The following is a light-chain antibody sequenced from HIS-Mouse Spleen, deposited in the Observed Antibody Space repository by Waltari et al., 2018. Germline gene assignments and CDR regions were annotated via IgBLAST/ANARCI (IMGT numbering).Light chain of an antibody. Sequence: QSALTQPASVSGSPGQSIPISCTGTSSDVGSSNLVSWYQQHPGKAPKLMIYEGSKRPSGVSNRFSGSKSGNTASLTISGLQAEDEADYYCCSYAGSSTLVFGGGTKLTVL. CDR1: SSDVGSSNL. J-gene: IGLJ2*01. V-gene: IGLV2-23*01. CDR3: CSYAGSSTLV. CDR2: EGS.